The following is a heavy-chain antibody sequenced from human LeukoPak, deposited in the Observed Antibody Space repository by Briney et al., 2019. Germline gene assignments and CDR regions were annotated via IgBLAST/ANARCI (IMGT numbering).Heavy chain of an antibody. Sequence: ASVRVSCKASGYTFTDYYMHWVRQAPGQGLEWMGWMNPNNGGTNYAQKFQGRVTLTRDTSTSTVYMELSSLRSEDTAVYYCARDLNGRGYSYGPDYYYYGMDVWGQGTTVTVSS. D-gene: IGHD5-18*01. V-gene: IGHV1-2*02. CDR2: MNPNNGGT. CDR1: GYTFTDYY. J-gene: IGHJ6*02. CDR3: ARDLNGRGYSYGPDYYYYGMDV.